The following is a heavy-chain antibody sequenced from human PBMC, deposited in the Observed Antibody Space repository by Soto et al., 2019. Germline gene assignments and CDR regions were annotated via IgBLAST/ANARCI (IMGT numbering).Heavy chain of an antibody. J-gene: IGHJ6*03. D-gene: IGHD3-10*01. CDR2: ITDSGDI. V-gene: IGHV4-34*01. CDR1: GGSFRGYQ. CDR3: ARGLILWCGKLSRRGGYYYDVDV. Sequence: QVQLQQWGAGLLKPSETLSLTCAVYGGSFRGYQWSWIRQTPGKGLEWIGGITDSGDINYNPSLKIRITILVDSPKRQIALRMSSVTAADTAVYYCARGLILWCGKLSRRGGYYYDVDVWGKGATVTVSS.